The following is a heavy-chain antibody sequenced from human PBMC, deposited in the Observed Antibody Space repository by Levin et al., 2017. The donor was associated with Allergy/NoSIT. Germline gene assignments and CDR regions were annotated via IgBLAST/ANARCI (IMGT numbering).Heavy chain of an antibody. Sequence: GESLKISCKTSGYTFTGYYMHWVRQAPGQGLEWMGWINPNSGGTNYAQKFQGRVTMTRDTSISTASMELSNLRSDDTAVYYCARSALGYCSGGSCYSYAFDSWGQGTMVTVSS. CDR3: ARSALGYCSGGSCYSYAFDS. D-gene: IGHD2-15*01. V-gene: IGHV1-2*02. CDR1: GYTFTGYY. J-gene: IGHJ3*02. CDR2: INPNSGGT.